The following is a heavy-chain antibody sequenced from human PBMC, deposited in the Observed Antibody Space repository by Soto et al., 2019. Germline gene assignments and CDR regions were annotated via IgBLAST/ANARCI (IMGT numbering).Heavy chain of an antibody. CDR2: ISYDGSNK. CDR3: ARVAVEVDSYFDY. CDR1: GFTFSSYA. V-gene: IGHV3-30-3*01. Sequence: QVQLVESGGGVVQPGRSLRLSCAASGFTFSSYAMHWVRQAPGKGLEWVAVISYDGSNKYYADSVKGRFTISRDNSKNTLYLQMNSLRAEDTAVYYCARVAVEVDSYFDYWGQGTLVTVSS. D-gene: IGHD5-12*01. J-gene: IGHJ4*02.